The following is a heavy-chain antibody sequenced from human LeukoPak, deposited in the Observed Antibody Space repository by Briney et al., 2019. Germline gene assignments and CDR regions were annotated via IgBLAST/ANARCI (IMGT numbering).Heavy chain of an antibody. CDR2: IIPIFGTA. CDR1: GGTFTIYA. Sequence: SVKVSCKASGGTFTIYAISWVRQAPGQGLEWMGGIIPIFGTADYAQKFQGRVKITADTSTSTAYIELSSLRSEYTAVYYCARGPSGGWRWGLDYWGQGTLVTVSS. J-gene: IGHJ4*02. D-gene: IGHD6-19*01. V-gene: IGHV1-69*06. CDR3: ARGPSGGWRWGLDY.